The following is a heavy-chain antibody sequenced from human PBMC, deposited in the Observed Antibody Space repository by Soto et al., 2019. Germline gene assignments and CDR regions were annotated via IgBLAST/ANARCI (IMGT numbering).Heavy chain of an antibody. J-gene: IGHJ4*02. CDR1: GYTFTSYA. Sequence: ASVKVSCKASGYTFTSYAMHWVRQAPGQRLEWMGWINPGNGNTKYSQKFQGRVTITTDTSTSTAYMELSSLRSEDTAVYYCARESRYCSGGSCYFLPGIDYWGQGTLVTVSS. D-gene: IGHD2-15*01. CDR3: ARESRYCSGGSCYFLPGIDY. CDR2: INPGNGNT. V-gene: IGHV1-3*01.